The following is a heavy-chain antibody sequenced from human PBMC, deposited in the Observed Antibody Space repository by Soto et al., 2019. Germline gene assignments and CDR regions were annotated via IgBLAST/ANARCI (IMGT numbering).Heavy chain of an antibody. Sequence: QVQLVESGGGVVQHGTSLRLSCAPSGFTFSSYGMHWVRQAPGKGLEWVAVIWYDGSKQYYADSVKGRFTISRDNSKNTLYMQMNSLRAEDTAVYYCARDPGVTNYYFDYWGQGTLVTVSS. J-gene: IGHJ4*02. CDR3: ARDPGVTNYYFDY. D-gene: IGHD3-3*01. CDR2: IWYDGSKQ. V-gene: IGHV3-33*01. CDR1: GFTFSSYG.